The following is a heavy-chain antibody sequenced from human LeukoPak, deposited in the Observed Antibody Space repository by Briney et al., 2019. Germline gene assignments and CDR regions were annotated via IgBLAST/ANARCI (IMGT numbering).Heavy chain of an antibody. CDR3: AGSPTVFYFDS. V-gene: IGHV4-59*07. CDR1: GRSIDPNY. Sequence: SVTQSLICTLCGRSIDPNYWHCTREPRGEGREWLGYIYYSGSTSYNPSRKGRVTMSVDTSKNLFSLKLTSVTAADTAVYYCAGSPTVFYFDSWGLGTLVTVSS. CDR2: IYYSGST. J-gene: IGHJ4*02.